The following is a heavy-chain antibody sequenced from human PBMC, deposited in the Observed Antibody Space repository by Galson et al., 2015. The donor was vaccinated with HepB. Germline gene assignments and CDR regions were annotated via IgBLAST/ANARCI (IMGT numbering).Heavy chain of an antibody. V-gene: IGHV3-30*18. CDR1: GFTFSSYG. CDR2: ISSDGSNK. D-gene: IGHD1-26*01. J-gene: IGHJ4*02. Sequence: SLRLSCAASGFTFSSYGMHWVRQAPGKGLEWVAVISSDGSNKYYANSVKGRFTISSDNSKNTLYLQMNSLRAEDTAVYYCAKAPYSGSYYGYFDYWGQGTLVTVSS. CDR3: AKAPYSGSYYGYFDY.